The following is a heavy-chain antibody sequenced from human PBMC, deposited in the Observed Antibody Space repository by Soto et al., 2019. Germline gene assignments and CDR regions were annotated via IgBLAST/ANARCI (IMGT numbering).Heavy chain of an antibody. CDR2: ISSSSSYK. Sequence: TGGSLRPPCTGSGFRPSRYLVPWVRQATGKGREGVPSISSSSSYKYYAGSVKGRFTITRDNAKNSLYLQMNSLRAEDTAVYYCARDLEPNYYGSGSNHWGQGTLVTVSS. D-gene: IGHD3-10*01. CDR1: GFRPSRYL. J-gene: IGHJ5*02. V-gene: IGHV3-21*01. CDR3: ARDLEPNYYGSGSNH.